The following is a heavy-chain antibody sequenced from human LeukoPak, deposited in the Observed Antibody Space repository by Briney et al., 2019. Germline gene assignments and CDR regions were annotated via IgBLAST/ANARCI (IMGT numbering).Heavy chain of an antibody. Sequence: AESLKISCKGSGYIFTSYWIGWVRQMPGKRLEWMGIIYPGDSETRYSPSFQGQVIISAAKSITTSYLQWSSLKASDTAMYYCARQSRDGYNYYWGQGTLVTVSS. J-gene: IGHJ4*02. D-gene: IGHD5-24*01. CDR1: GYIFTSYW. V-gene: IGHV5-51*01. CDR2: IYPGDSET. CDR3: ARQSRDGYNYY.